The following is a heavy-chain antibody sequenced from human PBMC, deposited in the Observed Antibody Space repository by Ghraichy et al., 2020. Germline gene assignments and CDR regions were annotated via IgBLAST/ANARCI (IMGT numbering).Heavy chain of an antibody. CDR2: VHATERA. Sequence: SETLSLTCEVSGGSFKSYFFNWLRQIPGRGLEWIGDVHATERANYNPSLESRVIMSVDTANSQVALRLSSVTGADTGLYYCARRRRGGQTPHWFDPWGPGTAVTVSA. J-gene: IGHJ5*02. CDR1: GGSFKSYF. CDR3: ARRRRGGQTPHWFDP. D-gene: IGHD4-23*01. V-gene: IGHV4-34*01.